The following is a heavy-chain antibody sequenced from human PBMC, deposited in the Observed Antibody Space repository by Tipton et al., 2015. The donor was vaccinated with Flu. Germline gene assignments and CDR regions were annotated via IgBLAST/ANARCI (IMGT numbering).Heavy chain of an antibody. Sequence: GSLRLSCAASGFTFSSYSMNWVRQAPGKGLEWVSYISSSSSTIYYADSVKGRFTISRDNARNSLYLQMNSLRAEDTAVYYCARHGREDDFWSGGQRSAFDIWGQGTMVTVSS. J-gene: IGHJ3*02. V-gene: IGHV3-48*01. CDR1: GFTFSSYS. D-gene: IGHD3-3*01. CDR3: ARHGREDDFWSGGQRSAFDI. CDR2: ISSSSSTI.